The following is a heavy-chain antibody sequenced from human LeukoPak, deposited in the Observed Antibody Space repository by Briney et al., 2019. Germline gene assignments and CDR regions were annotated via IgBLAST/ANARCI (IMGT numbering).Heavy chain of an antibody. Sequence: GGSLRLSCAASGFTFSSYEMNWVRQAPGKGLEWVSFISSSGSAIHYADSVKGRFTISRDNSKNTLYLQMNSLRAEDTAVYYCARALMTTVTYFDYWGQGTLVTVSS. J-gene: IGHJ4*02. CDR2: ISSSGSAI. CDR3: ARALMTTVTYFDY. D-gene: IGHD4-17*01. V-gene: IGHV3-48*03. CDR1: GFTFSSYE.